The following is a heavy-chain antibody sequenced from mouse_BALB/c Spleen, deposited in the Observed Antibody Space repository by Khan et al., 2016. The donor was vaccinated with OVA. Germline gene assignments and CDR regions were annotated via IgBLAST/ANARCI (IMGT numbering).Heavy chain of an antibody. D-gene: IGHD2-14*01. CDR1: GYIFTNYV. V-gene: IGHV1S136*01. Sequence: VQLKQSGPELVKPGDSVTLSCKPSGYIFTNYVFHWVKQKPGRGLEGFGYFITYNGGTKYNDKFKGKATHASDKSSITAHRELSSLISYDSAVDKCARGSWQSYDIDYWGQGTTLTLSS. CDR2: FITYNGGT. J-gene: IGHJ2*01. CDR3: ARGSWQSYDIDY.